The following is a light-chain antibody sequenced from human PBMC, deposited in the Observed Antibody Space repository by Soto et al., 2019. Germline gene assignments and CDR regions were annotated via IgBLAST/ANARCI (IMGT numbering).Light chain of an antibody. CDR1: SRDVGSYNR. CDR2: EVS. V-gene: IGLV2-18*02. Sequence: SLVTKPAPLARGPGEFDTPFINRNSRDVGSYNRVSWYQQSPGTAPKLMIYEVSNRPSGVPDRFSGSKSGNTASLTISGLQAEDEADYYCSSYTSSSTYVFGTGTKVTVL. CDR3: SSYTSSSTYV. J-gene: IGLJ1*01.